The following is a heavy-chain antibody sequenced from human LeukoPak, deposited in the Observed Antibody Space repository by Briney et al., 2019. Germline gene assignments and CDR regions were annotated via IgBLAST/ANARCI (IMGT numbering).Heavy chain of an antibody. CDR1: GFTFSNYE. CDR2: ISSSGSTI. V-gene: IGHV3-48*03. J-gene: IGHJ4*02. CDR3: ARDDSYGLDY. Sequence: GGSLRLSCAASGFTFSNYEMNWVRQAPGKGLEWASYISSSGSTIYYAGSVKGRFTISRDNAKNSLYLQMNSLRAEDTAVYYCARDDSYGLDYWGQGTRVTVSS. D-gene: IGHD5-18*01.